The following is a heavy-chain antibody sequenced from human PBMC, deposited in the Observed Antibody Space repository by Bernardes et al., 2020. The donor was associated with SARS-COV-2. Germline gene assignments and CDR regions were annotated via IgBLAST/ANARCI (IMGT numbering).Heavy chain of an antibody. J-gene: IGHJ6*02. CDR3: ARGRSGMDV. CDR1: GFTFSSYA. CDR2: ISYDGSNK. V-gene: IGHV3-30*01. Sequence: GGSPRLSCAASGFTFSSYAMHWVRQAPGKGLEWVAVISYDGSNKYYADSVKGRFTISRDNSKNTLYLQMNSLRAEDTAVYYCARGRSGMDVWGQGTTVTVSS.